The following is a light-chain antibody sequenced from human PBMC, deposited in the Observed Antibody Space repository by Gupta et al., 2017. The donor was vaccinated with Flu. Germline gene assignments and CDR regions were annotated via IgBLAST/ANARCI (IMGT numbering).Light chain of an antibody. CDR3: AAWDDSLNGHYV. CDR1: SSNLGSNA. CDR2: GSN. J-gene: IGLJ1*01. V-gene: IGLV1-44*01. Sequence: SSSNLGSNAVNWYQQVPGTSPKLLIYGSNQRPSGVPDRFAGSKSGTSAPPIRGLQSEDEADYYCAAWDDSLNGHYVFGTGTKVTVL.